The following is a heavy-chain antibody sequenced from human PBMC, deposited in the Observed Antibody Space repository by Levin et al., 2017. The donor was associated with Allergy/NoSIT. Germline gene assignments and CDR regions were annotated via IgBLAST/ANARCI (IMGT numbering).Heavy chain of an antibody. J-gene: IGHJ6*02. CDR1: GFTFSSYT. D-gene: IGHD5-18*01. CDR2: ISYDGSNE. CDR3: ARDWEDTVMVTLAYGMDG. V-gene: IGHV3-30*04. Sequence: GGSLRLSCAASGFTFSSYTMHWVRQAPGKGLEWVAVISYDGSNEYYADSVKGRFTISRDNSKNTLNLQMNSLRAEDTTVYYCARDWEDTVMVTLAYGMDGWGQGTTVTVS.